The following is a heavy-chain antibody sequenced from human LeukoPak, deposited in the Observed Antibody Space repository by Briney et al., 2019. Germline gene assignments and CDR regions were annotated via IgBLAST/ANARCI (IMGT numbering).Heavy chain of an antibody. CDR1: GYTFTSYA. Sequence: ASVKVSCKASGYTFTSYAMNWVRQAPGQGLEWMGWINTNTGNPTYAQGFTGRFVFSLDTSVSTAYLQISSLKAEDTAMYYCARVEEYYDILTGYYTRYFDYWGQGTLVTVCS. J-gene: IGHJ4*02. D-gene: IGHD3-9*01. CDR3: ARVEEYYDILTGYYTRYFDY. V-gene: IGHV7-4-1*02. CDR2: INTNTGNP.